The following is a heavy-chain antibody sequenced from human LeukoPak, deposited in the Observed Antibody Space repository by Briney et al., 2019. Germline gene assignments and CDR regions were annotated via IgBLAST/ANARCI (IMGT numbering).Heavy chain of an antibody. J-gene: IGHJ5*02. CDR2: TFYSGTT. V-gene: IGHV4-61*03. D-gene: IGHD6-6*01. CDR3: ARVAPRGWFHP. CDR1: GDSVNSVSHY. Sequence: SETLSLTCTVSGDSVNSVSHYCTCSPQPPGKGLDWTGYTFYSGTTHYPPSLTSRVTISLDTSNNRFSLELTSVTAADTALYFCARVAPRGWFHPWGQGALVTVSS.